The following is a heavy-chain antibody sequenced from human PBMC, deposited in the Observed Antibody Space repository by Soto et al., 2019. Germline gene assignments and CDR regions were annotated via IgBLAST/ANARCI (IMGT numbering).Heavy chain of an antibody. CDR1: GYTFTSYG. Sequence: ASVKVSCKASGYTFTSYGISWVRQAPGQGLEWMGWISAYNGNTNYAQKLQGRVTMTTHTSTSTAYMELRSLRSDDTAVYYCARVVVAATTGIRWFDPWGQGTLVTVSS. CDR2: ISAYNGNT. CDR3: ARVVVAATTGIRWFDP. D-gene: IGHD2-15*01. V-gene: IGHV1-18*01. J-gene: IGHJ5*02.